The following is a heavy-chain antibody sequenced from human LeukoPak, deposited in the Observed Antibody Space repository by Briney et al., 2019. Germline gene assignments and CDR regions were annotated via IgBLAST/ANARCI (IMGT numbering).Heavy chain of an antibody. V-gene: IGHV3-30*02. J-gene: IGHJ3*02. CDR1: GFTFSSYA. CDR3: AKKRGSTSSRDAFDI. Sequence: GGSLRLSCAASGFTFSSYAMHWVRQAPGKGLEWVAFIRYDGSNKYYADSVKGRFTISRDNSKNTLYLQMNSLRAEDTAVYYCAKKRGSTSSRDAFDIWGQGTMVTVSS. CDR2: IRYDGSNK. D-gene: IGHD2-2*01.